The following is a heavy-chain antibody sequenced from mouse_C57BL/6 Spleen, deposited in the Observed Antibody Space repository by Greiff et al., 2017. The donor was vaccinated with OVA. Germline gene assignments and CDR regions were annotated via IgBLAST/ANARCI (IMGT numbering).Heavy chain of an antibody. CDR1: GFSLTSYG. CDR2: IWSDGST. D-gene: IGHD1-1*01. CDR3: ARHDYGGSYGYAMDY. J-gene: IGHJ4*01. Sequence: VKVVESGPGLVAPSQSLSITCTVSGFSLTSYGVHWVRQPPGKGLEWLVVIWSDGSTTYNSALKSRLSISKDNSKSQVFLKMNSLQTDDTAMYYCARHDYGGSYGYAMDYWGQGTSVTVSS. V-gene: IGHV2-6-1*01.